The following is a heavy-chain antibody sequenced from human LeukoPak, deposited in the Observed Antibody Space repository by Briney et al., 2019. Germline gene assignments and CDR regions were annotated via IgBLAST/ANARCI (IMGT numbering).Heavy chain of an antibody. J-gene: IGHJ5*02. CDR1: GGSISSSSYY. CDR2: IYYSGST. D-gene: IGHD2-2*02. Sequence: TTSETLSLTCTVSGGSISSSSYYWGWLRQPPGKGLEWIGRIYYSGSTYYNPSLKSRVTISVDTSKNQFSLKLSSVTAADTAVYYCARAQQLLYEVPKFDPWGQGTLVTVSS. V-gene: IGHV4-39*07. CDR3: ARAQQLLYEVPKFDP.